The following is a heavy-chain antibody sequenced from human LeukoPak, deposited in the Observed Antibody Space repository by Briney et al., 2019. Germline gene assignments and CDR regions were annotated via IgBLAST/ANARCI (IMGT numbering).Heavy chain of an antibody. CDR1: GGSFSGYY. D-gene: IGHD2-2*01. CDR2: ISGSGGST. J-gene: IGHJ4*02. V-gene: IGHV3-23*01. Sequence: ETLSLTCAVYGGSFSGYYWSWVRQAPGKGLEWVSAISGSGGSTYYADSVKGRFTISRDNSKNTRYLQMNSLRAEDTAVYYCATGGRGCSSTSCLPWGRYWGQGTLVTVSS. CDR3: ATGGRGCSSTSCLPWGRY.